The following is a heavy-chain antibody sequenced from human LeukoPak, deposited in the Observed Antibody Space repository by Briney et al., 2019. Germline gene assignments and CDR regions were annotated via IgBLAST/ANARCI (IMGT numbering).Heavy chain of an antibody. J-gene: IGHJ5*02. Sequence: SETLSLTCTVSGDSISPYYWSWIRQPPGKRLEWIGYIYYNGITNYNPSLKSRVTISVDTSKNQFSLKLSSVTAADTAVYYCAREVSANHQNNWFDPWGQGTLVTVSS. CDR2: IYYNGIT. D-gene: IGHD1-14*01. V-gene: IGHV4-59*12. CDR1: GDSISPYY. CDR3: AREVSANHQNNWFDP.